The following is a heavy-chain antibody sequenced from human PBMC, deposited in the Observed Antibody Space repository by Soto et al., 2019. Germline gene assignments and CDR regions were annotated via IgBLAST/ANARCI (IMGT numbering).Heavy chain of an antibody. Sequence: GGSLRLSCAASGFTFSSYSMNWVRQAPGKGLEWVSYISSSSSTIYYADSVKGRFTISRDNAKNSLYLQMNSLRAEDTAVYYCAREKGSGSNYPWGQGTLVTVSS. CDR2: ISSSSSTI. V-gene: IGHV3-48*01. D-gene: IGHD4-4*01. CDR1: GFTFSSYS. J-gene: IGHJ5*02. CDR3: AREKGSGSNYP.